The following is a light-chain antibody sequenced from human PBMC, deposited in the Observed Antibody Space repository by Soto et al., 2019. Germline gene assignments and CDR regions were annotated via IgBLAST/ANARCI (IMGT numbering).Light chain of an antibody. Sequence: IRLTQSPSSLSASVGDRVTITCRARQGIINYLAWYQQKPGKAPKLLIYGASTLQSGVPSRFGGSGSGTDFTLTVSSLQPEDFATYYCQQLFIYPPTFGPGTKVDIK. CDR1: QGIINY. CDR3: QQLFIYPPT. CDR2: GAS. V-gene: IGKV1-9*01. J-gene: IGKJ3*01.